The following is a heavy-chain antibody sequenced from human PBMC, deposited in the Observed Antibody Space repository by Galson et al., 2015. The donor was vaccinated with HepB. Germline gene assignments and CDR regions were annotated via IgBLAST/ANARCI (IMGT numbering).Heavy chain of an antibody. CDR3: ARGGGPYCSSTSCFFDP. J-gene: IGHJ5*02. CDR1: GYTFTSYD. Sequence: SVKVSCKASGYTFTSYDINWVRQATGQGLEWMGWMNPNSGNTGYAQKFQGRVTMTRNTSISTAYMELSSLRAEDTAVYYCARGGGPYCSSTSCFFDPWGQGTLVTVSS. D-gene: IGHD2-2*01. V-gene: IGHV1-8*01. CDR2: MNPNSGNT.